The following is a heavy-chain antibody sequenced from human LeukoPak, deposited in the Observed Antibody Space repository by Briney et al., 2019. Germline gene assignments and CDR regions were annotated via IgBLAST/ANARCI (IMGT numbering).Heavy chain of an antibody. V-gene: IGHV4-4*07. J-gene: IGHJ4*02. CDR3: ARVGSRGADY. CDR2: IYTSGST. Sequence: SETLSLTCTVSGDSISNYYWSWIRQPPGKGLEWIGRIYTSGSTNYNPSLKSRVTMSVDTSKNQFSLKLSSVTAADTAVYYCARVGSRGADYWGQGTLVTVSS. D-gene: IGHD2-2*01. CDR1: GDSISNYY.